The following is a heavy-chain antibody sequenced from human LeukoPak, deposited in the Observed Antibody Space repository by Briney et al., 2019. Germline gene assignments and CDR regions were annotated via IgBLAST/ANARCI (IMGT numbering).Heavy chain of an antibody. CDR2: ISYDGSNK. V-gene: IGHV3-30*04. Sequence: GRSLRLSCAASGFTFSSYAMHWVRQAPGKGLEWVAVISYDGSNKYYADSVKGRFTISRDNSKNTLYLQMNSLRAEDTAVYYCARDLWFGELLFEYYYYGMDVWGQGTTVTVSS. CDR1: GFTFSSYA. CDR3: ARDLWFGELLFEYYYYGMDV. D-gene: IGHD3-10*01. J-gene: IGHJ6*02.